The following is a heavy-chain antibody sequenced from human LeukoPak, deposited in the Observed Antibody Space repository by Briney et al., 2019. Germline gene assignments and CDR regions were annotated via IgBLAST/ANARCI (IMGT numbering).Heavy chain of an antibody. V-gene: IGHV1-46*01. J-gene: IGHJ5*02. CDR2: INPSGGST. Sequence: GSSVKVSCKASGGTFSSYTISWVRQAPGQGLEWMGIINPSGGSTSYAQKFQGRVTMTRDTSTSTVYMELSSLRSEDTAVYYCARSNPRDWFDPWGQGTLVTVSS. CDR1: GGTFSSYT. CDR3: ARSNPRDWFDP.